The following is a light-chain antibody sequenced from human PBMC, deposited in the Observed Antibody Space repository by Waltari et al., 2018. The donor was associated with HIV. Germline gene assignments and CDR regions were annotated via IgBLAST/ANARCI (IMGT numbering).Light chain of an antibody. Sequence: QSVLTQPPSASATPGQGVGISCSGSRSNIGTNTVNWYHHLPGTAPKLLIYSNDQRPSGVPDRISGSKSGTSASLAISGLQSEDEADYYCAVWDDSLNGVVFGGGTKLTVL. CDR3: AVWDDSLNGVV. CDR1: RSNIGTNT. J-gene: IGLJ2*01. CDR2: SND. V-gene: IGLV1-44*01.